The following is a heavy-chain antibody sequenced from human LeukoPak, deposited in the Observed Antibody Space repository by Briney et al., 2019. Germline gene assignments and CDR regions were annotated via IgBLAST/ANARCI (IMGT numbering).Heavy chain of an antibody. D-gene: IGHD6-13*01. CDR2: ISSSGSTI. Sequence: PGGSLRLSCAASGFTFSDYYMSWIRQAPGKGLEWVSYISSSGSTIYYADSVKGRFTISRDNAKNSLYLQMNSLRAEDTAVYYCARVPPAVSSSWYYFDYWGQGTLVTVSS. J-gene: IGHJ4*02. CDR1: GFTFSDYY. V-gene: IGHV3-11*04. CDR3: ARVPPAVSSSWYYFDY.